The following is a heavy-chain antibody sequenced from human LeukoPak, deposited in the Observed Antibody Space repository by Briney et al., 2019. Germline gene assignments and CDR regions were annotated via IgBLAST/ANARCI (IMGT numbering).Heavy chain of an antibody. Sequence: GGSLRLSCAASGFTFSSYGMHWVRQAPGKGLEWVSGIWYDGSNKYYAASVKGRFTISRDNSKNTLYLQMNSLRAEDTAVYYCARGIGEQLVFGAFDIWGQGTMVTVSS. D-gene: IGHD6-6*01. CDR3: ARGIGEQLVFGAFDI. CDR1: GFTFSSYG. V-gene: IGHV3-33*01. CDR2: IWYDGSNK. J-gene: IGHJ3*02.